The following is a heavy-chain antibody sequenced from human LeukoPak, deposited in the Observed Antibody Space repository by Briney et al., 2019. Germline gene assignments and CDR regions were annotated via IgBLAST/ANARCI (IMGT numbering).Heavy chain of an antibody. Sequence: SETLSLTCTVSGDSISSYYWNWIRQPPGKGLEWIGYIYYSGSTNYNPSLKSRVTISVDTSKNQFSLKLSSVTAADTAVYYCARLSSGWYPDYWGQGTLVTVSS. CDR3: ARLSSGWYPDY. V-gene: IGHV4-59*08. D-gene: IGHD6-19*01. CDR2: IYYSGST. J-gene: IGHJ4*02. CDR1: GDSISSYY.